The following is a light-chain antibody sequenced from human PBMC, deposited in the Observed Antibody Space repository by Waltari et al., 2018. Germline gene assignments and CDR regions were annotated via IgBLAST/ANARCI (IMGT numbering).Light chain of an antibody. V-gene: IGKV1-33*01. Sequence: DIQMTQCPSSLSASVVARVTFTCQASQDIRNYLNWFQQTPGKAPKLLIYDAPNLEAEVPSRFSGRGSWTDFTFTISSLQAEDLGTYYCQQYDNLPYTFGQGTKLEI. CDR1: QDIRNY. CDR3: QQYDNLPYT. J-gene: IGKJ2*01. CDR2: DAP.